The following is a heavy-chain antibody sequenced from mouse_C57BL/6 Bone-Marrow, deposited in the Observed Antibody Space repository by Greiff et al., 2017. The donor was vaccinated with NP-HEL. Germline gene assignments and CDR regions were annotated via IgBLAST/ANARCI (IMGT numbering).Heavy chain of an antibody. D-gene: IGHD2-12*01. CDR3: ARDHLLLPFAY. CDR2: IYPRDGST. V-gene: IGHV1-85*01. J-gene: IGHJ3*01. CDR1: GYTFTSYD. Sequence: VKLMESGPELVKPGASVKLSCKASGYTFTSYDINWVKQRPGQGLEWIGWIYPRDGSTKYNEKFKGKVTLTVDTSSSTAYMELHSLTSEDSAVYFCARDHLLLPFAYWGQGTLVTVSA.